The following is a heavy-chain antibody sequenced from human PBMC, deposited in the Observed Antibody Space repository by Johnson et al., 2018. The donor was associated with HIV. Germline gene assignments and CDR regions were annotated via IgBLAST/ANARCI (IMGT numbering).Heavy chain of an antibody. CDR1: GFTVSSNY. Sequence: VQLVESGGCLVQPGGSLRLSCAASGFTVSSNYMSWVRQAPGKGLEWVSAISGSGGNADYADSVKGRFTITRDNSKNTLYLQMNSLRVEDTAGYYCAKGIYDFWGGYLLDAFDMWGQGTMVTVSS. D-gene: IGHD3-3*01. CDR3: AKGIYDFWGGYLLDAFDM. J-gene: IGHJ3*02. CDR2: SGSGGNA. V-gene: IGHV3-23*04.